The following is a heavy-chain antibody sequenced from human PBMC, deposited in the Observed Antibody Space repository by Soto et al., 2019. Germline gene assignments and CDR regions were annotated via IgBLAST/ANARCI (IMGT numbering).Heavy chain of an antibody. J-gene: IGHJ2*01. V-gene: IGHV3-23*01. D-gene: IGHD3-9*01. CDR2: ISGSGGST. CDR3: AIFWAEGGGGRCWISFSAFLLNRSSDL. Sequence: GKGLEWFSAISGSGGSTYYADSVKGRFTISRDNSKNTLYLQMNSLRAEDTAVYYCAIFWAEGGGGRCWISFSAFLLNRSSDL.